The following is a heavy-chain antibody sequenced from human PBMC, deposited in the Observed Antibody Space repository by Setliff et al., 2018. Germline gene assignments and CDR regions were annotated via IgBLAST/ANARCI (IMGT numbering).Heavy chain of an antibody. CDR1: GFTFSSSG. Sequence: GGSLRLSCAASGFSAASGFTFSSSGMHWVRQAPGKGLEWVTFIRNDGSSQYYADSVKGRFTVSRDNSRNTLYLDMNSLRGEDTAVYYCARDKGVISLDPWGQGTLVTVSS. CDR3: ARDKGVISLDP. J-gene: IGHJ5*02. V-gene: IGHV3-30*02. D-gene: IGHD3-16*02. CDR2: IRNDGSSQ.